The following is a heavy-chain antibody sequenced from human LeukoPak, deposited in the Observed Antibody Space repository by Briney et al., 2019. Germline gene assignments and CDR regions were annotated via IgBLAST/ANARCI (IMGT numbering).Heavy chain of an antibody. V-gene: IGHV4-59*01. Sequence: SETLSLTCTVSGGSISNYFWTWIRQPPGKGLEWIGYIYYSGSTKYNPSLKSRVTMSVDTFKNQFSLKLSSVTAADTAVYYCARASRLGIAALYYMDVWGKGTTVTVSS. CDR1: GGSISNYF. CDR3: ARASRLGIAALYYMDV. D-gene: IGHD6-6*01. CDR2: IYYSGST. J-gene: IGHJ6*03.